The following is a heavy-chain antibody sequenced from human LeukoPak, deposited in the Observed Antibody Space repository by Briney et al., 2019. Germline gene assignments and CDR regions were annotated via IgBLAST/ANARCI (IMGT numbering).Heavy chain of an antibody. CDR1: GGSISGYY. D-gene: IGHD6-19*01. Sequence: SETLFLTCTVSGGSISGYYWSWIWQPPGKGLEWIGYISYSGSTNYNPSLKSRVSISVDTSKNQFSLNLNSVTAADTAVFYCARHGSGWSFDYWGQGTLVTVTS. CDR2: ISYSGST. CDR3: ARHGSGWSFDY. J-gene: IGHJ4*02. V-gene: IGHV4-59*08.